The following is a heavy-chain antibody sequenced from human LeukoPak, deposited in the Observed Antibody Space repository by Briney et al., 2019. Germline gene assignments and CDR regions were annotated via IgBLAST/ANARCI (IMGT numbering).Heavy chain of an antibody. Sequence: KASETLSLTCTVSGGSISSGGYYWSWIRQHPGKGLEWIGYIYYSGSTYYNPSLKSRVTISVDTSKNQFSLKLSSVTAADTAVYYCARDVIPGGSIDYWGQGTLVTVSS. D-gene: IGHD1-20*01. CDR1: GGSISSGGYY. V-gene: IGHV4-31*03. J-gene: IGHJ4*02. CDR2: IYYSGST. CDR3: ARDVIPGGSIDY.